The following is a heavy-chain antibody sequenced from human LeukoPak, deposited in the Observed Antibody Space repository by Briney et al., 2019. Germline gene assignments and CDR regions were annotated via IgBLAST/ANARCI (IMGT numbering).Heavy chain of an antibody. J-gene: IGHJ6*02. CDR1: GFTFSSYG. CDR2: IWYDGSNE. CDR3: ARPLRTSSYYYYYYGMDV. D-gene: IGHD2-2*01. Sequence: GGSLRLSCAASGFTFSSYGMHWVRQAPGKGLEWVAVIWYDGSNEYYADSVKGRFTISRDNSKNTLYLQMNSLRAEDTAVYYCARPLRTSSYYYYYYGMDVWGQGTTVTVSS. V-gene: IGHV3-33*01.